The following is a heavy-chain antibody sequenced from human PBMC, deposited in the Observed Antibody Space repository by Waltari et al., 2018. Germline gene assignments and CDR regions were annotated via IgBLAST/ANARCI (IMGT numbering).Heavy chain of an antibody. CDR3: AKVGDSSGAFDY. CDR2: ISWNSGSI. D-gene: IGHD3-22*01. CDR1: GFTFDAYA. V-gene: IGHV3-9*01. J-gene: IGHJ4*02. Sequence: EVQLVESGGGLVQPGRSLRLSCAASGFTFDAYAMHWVRQAPGKGLEWVSGISWNSGSIGYADSVKGRFTISRDNAKNSLYLQMNSLRAEDTALYYCAKVGDSSGAFDYWGQGTLVTVSS.